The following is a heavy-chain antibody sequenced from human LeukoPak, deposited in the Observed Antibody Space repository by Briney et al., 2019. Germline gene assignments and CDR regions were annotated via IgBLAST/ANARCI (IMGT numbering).Heavy chain of an antibody. CDR2: IIPILGIA. CDR1: GGTFSSYA. V-gene: IGHV1-69*04. CDR3: ARVAKHCSGGSCYPLGYFQH. Sequence: SVKVSCKASGGTFSSYAISWVRQAPGQGLEWMGRIIPILGIANYAQKFQGRVTITADKSTSTAYMELSSLRSEDTAVYYCARVAKHCSGGSCYPLGYFQHWGQGTLVTVSS. D-gene: IGHD2-15*01. J-gene: IGHJ1*01.